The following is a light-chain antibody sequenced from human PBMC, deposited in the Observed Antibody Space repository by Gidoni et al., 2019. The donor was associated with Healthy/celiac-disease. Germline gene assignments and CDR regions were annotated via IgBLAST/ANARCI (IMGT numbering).Light chain of an antibody. Sequence: SYELTQPPSVSVSPGQTASITCSGDKLGDKYACWYQQKPGQSPVLVIYQDGKRPSGIPERFSGSNSGNTATLTISGTQAMDEADYYCQAWDSSRGVFGGGTKLTVL. CDR3: QAWDSSRGV. J-gene: IGLJ2*01. V-gene: IGLV3-1*01. CDR2: QDG. CDR1: KLGDKY.